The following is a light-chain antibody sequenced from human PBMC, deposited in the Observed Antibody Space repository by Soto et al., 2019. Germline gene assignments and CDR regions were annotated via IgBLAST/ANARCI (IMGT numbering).Light chain of an antibody. CDR2: DVS. CDR3: SSFRSSSTYV. CDR1: TNDVGGYNY. V-gene: IGLV2-14*03. J-gene: IGLJ1*01. Sequence: QSVLTQPASVSGSPGQSITISCTGTTNDVGGYNYVSWYQHYPGKAPKLMIYDVSSRPSGVSDRFSGSKSGNTASLTISGLQAEDEADYYCSSFRSSSTYVFGTGTKVTVL.